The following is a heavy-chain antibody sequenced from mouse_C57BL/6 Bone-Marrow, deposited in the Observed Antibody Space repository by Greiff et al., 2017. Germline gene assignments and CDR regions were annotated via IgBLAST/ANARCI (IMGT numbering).Heavy chain of an antibody. CDR1: GYTFTDYE. CDR3: TRWEYYFSFAY. CDR2: IDPETGGT. D-gene: IGHD1-1*02. V-gene: IGHV1-15*01. J-gene: IGHJ3*01. Sequence: QVQLQQSGAELVRPGASVTLSCKASGYTFTDYEMHWVKQTPVHGLEWIGAIDPETGGTAYNQKFKGKAILTADKSSSTAYMELRSLTSEDSAVYYCTRWEYYFSFAYWGQGTLVTVSA.